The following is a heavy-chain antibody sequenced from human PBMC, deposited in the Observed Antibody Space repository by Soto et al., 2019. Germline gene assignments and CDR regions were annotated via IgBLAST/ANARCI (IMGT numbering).Heavy chain of an antibody. CDR2: INHVGGT. Sequence: PWETLSLTCAVYGGFLSESYWTWIRQPPGKGLEWIGEINHVGGTNYNPSLKSRVTMSVDTSQNQFSLRLISVTAADTAMYFCVRIRYQLPSSVLWLDPWGQGTPVTVSS. J-gene: IGHJ5*02. CDR1: GGFLSESY. V-gene: IGHV4-34*01. CDR3: VRIRYQLPSSVLWLDP. D-gene: IGHD3-16*01.